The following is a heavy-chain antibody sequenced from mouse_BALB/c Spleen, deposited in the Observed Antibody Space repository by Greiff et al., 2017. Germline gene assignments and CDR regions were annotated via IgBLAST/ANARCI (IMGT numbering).Heavy chain of an antibody. CDR1: GFTFSSFG. CDR3: ASSLLRAMDY. V-gene: IGHV5-17*02. D-gene: IGHD1-2*01. CDR2: ISSGSSTI. J-gene: IGHJ4*01. Sequence: DVQLVESGGGLVQPGGSRKLSCAASGFTFSSFGMHWVRQAPEKGLEWVAYISSGSSTIYYADTVKGRFTISRDNPKNTLFLQMTSLRSEDTAMYSCASSLLRAMDYWGQGTSVTVSS.